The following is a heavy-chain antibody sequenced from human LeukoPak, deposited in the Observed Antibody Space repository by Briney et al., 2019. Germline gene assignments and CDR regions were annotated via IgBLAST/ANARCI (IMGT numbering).Heavy chain of an antibody. D-gene: IGHD2-21*02. J-gene: IGHJ5*02. CDR3: ARRDCVGDCYSNWFDP. CDR2: INPRGGST. CDR1: GYTFTNYF. Sequence: ASVTVSCKASGYTFTNYFMHWVRQAPGQGIEWMGIINPRGGSTGYAQKFQGRITMTTDMSTRTVYMELSSLESEDTAVYYCARRDCVGDCYSNWFDPWGKGTLVTVSS. V-gene: IGHV1-46*01.